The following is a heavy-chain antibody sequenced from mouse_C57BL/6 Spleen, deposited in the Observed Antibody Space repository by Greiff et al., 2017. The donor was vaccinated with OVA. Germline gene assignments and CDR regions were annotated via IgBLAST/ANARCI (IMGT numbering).Heavy chain of an antibody. Sequence: QVQLKESGPELVKPGASVKISCKASGYAFSSSWMNWVKQRPGKGLEWIGRIYPGDGDTNYNGKFKGKATLTAAKSSSTAYMQLSSLTSEDSAVYFCARRAYDYDEVYYFDYWGQGTTLTVSS. J-gene: IGHJ2*01. D-gene: IGHD2-4*01. CDR3: ARRAYDYDEVYYFDY. V-gene: IGHV1-82*01. CDR1: GYAFSSSW. CDR2: IYPGDGDT.